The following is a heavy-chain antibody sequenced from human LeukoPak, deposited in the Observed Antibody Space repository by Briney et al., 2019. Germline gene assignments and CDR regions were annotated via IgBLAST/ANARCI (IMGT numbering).Heavy chain of an antibody. D-gene: IGHD3-10*01. CDR2: IYTSGST. Sequence: SETLSLTCTVSGGSISSYYWSWIRQPAGKGLEWIGRIYTSGSTNYNPSLKSRVTMSVDTSKNQLSLKLSSVTAADTAVYYCARYYYGSGRYFNFASLDPWGQGTLVTVSS. V-gene: IGHV4-4*07. CDR3: ARYYYGSGRYFNFASLDP. CDR1: GGSISSYY. J-gene: IGHJ5*02.